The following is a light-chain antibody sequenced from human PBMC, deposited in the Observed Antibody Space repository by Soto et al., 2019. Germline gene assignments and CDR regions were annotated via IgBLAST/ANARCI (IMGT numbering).Light chain of an antibody. CDR3: QKYNSAPLT. Sequence: DIQMTQSPSSLSASVGDRITITCQASQDISNRLNWYHQKPGKAPNLLIYDASNLAAGVPSGFSGSGSGTHFTLTISSLQPEDVATYYCQKYNSAPLTFGQGTRMEIK. CDR2: DAS. CDR1: QDISNR. J-gene: IGKJ5*01. V-gene: IGKV1-33*01.